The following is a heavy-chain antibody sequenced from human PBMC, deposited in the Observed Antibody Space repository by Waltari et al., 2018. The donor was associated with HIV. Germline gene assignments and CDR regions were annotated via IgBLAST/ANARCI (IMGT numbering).Heavy chain of an antibody. D-gene: IGHD3-10*01. Sequence: EVQLVESGGGLIQPGGSLRLSCAASGFTVSSNYMSWVRQAPGKGLEWVSVIYSGGSTYDADSVKGRFTISRDNSKSTLYLQMNSLRAEDTAVYYCARVGVITTYYYYGMDVWGQGTTVTVSS. V-gene: IGHV3-53*01. J-gene: IGHJ6*02. CDR2: IYSGGST. CDR3: ARVGVITTYYYYGMDV. CDR1: GFTVSSNY.